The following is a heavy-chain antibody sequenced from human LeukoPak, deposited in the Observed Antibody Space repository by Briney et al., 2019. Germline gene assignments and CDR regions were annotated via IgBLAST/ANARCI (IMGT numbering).Heavy chain of an antibody. CDR2: ISAYNGNT. CDR1: GYTFTSYG. D-gene: IGHD6-6*01. V-gene: IGHV1-18*01. J-gene: IGHJ6*02. CDR3: ARAPGQLVRQPYYYGMDV. Sequence: GASVNVSCKASGYTFTSYGISWVRQAPGQGLEWMGWISAYNGNTNYAQKLQGRVTMTTDTSTSTAYMELRSLRSDDTAVYYCARAPGQLVRQPYYYGMDVWGQGTTVTVSS.